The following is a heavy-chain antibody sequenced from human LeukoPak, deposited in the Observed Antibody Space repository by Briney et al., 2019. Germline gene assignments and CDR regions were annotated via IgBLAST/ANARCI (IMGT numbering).Heavy chain of an antibody. Sequence: PSETLSLTCTVSGGSISSYYWSWIRQPPGKGLEWIGEINHSGSTNYNPSLKSRVTISVDTSKNQFSLKLSSVTAADTAVYYCARAPSGATNDAFDIWGQGTMVTVSS. CDR1: GGSISSYY. V-gene: IGHV4-34*01. J-gene: IGHJ3*02. D-gene: IGHD1-26*01. CDR2: INHSGST. CDR3: ARAPSGATNDAFDI.